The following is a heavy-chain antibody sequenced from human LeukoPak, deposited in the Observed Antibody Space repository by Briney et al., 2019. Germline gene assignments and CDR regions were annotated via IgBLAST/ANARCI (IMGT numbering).Heavy chain of an antibody. D-gene: IGHD3-9*01. Sequence: PGGSLRLSCAASGFTFGGYAMSWVRQAPGKGLEWVSAISGSSGSTYYADSVKGRFTISRDNSKNTLYLQMNSLRAEDTAVYYCAKDYDILTGSEYWGQGTLVTVSS. CDR3: AKDYDILTGSEY. J-gene: IGHJ4*02. CDR2: ISGSSGST. V-gene: IGHV3-23*01. CDR1: GFTFGGYA.